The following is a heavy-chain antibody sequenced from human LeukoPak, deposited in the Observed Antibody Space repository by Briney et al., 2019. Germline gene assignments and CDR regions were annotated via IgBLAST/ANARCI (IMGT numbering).Heavy chain of an antibody. CDR3: ATGAGGPHYDSSGYYFLDY. V-gene: IGHV4-34*01. Sequence: SETLSLTCAVYGGSFSGYYWSWIRQPPGKGLEWIGEINHSGSTYYNPSLKSRVTISVDTSKNQFSLKLSSVTAADTAVYYCATGAGGPHYDSSGYYFLDYWGQGNLVTVSS. CDR1: GGSFSGYY. D-gene: IGHD3-22*01. J-gene: IGHJ4*02. CDR2: INHSGST.